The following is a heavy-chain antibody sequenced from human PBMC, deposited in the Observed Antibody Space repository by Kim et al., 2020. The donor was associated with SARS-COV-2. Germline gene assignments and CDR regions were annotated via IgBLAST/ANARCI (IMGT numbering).Heavy chain of an antibody. V-gene: IGHV4-59*13. CDR2: IYYSGST. CDR1: GGSISSYY. D-gene: IGHD6-13*01. J-gene: IGHJ6*02. CDR3: ARVSGRNSPNSSSWFPYYYYYYGMDV. Sequence: SETLSLTCTVSGGSISSYYWSWIRQPPGKGLEWIGYIYYSGSTNYNPSLKSRVTISVDTSKNQFSLKLSSVTAADTAVYYCARVSGRNSPNSSSWFPYYYYYYGMDVWGQGTTVTVSS.